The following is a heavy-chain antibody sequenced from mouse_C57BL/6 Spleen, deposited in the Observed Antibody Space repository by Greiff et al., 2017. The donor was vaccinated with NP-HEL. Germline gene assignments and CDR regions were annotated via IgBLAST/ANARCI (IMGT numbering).Heavy chain of an antibody. CDR2: IDPNSGGT. D-gene: IGHD2-4*01. CDR1: GYTFTSYW. V-gene: IGHV1-72*01. J-gene: IGHJ3*01. CDR3: ARSRGDYDGALWFAY. Sequence: QVQLQQPGAELVKPGASVKLSCKASGYTFTSYWMHWVKQRPGRGLEWIGRIDPNSGGTKYNEKFKSKATLTVDKPSSTAYMQLSSLTSEDAAVYYWARSRGDYDGALWFAYWGQGTLVTVSA.